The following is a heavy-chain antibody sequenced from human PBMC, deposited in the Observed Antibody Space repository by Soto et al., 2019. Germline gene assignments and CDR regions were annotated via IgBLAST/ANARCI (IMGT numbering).Heavy chain of an antibody. CDR1: GFTFSTFW. Sequence: HPGGSLRLSCAASGFTFSTFWMSWVRQAPGKGLEWVANIKQDGTERNDVDSVKGRFTISRDNAKNSLYLQMNSLRAEDTAVYYCARGLFNYYYGMDVWGQGTTVTVSS. CDR3: ARGLFNYYYGMDV. J-gene: IGHJ6*02. D-gene: IGHD6-19*01. V-gene: IGHV3-7*01. CDR2: IKQDGTER.